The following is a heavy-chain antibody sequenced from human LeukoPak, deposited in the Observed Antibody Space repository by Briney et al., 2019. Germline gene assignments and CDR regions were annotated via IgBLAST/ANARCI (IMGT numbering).Heavy chain of an antibody. CDR3: AKDLARYCSSTSCYS. V-gene: IGHV3-30*02. CDR2: IRYDGSNK. CDR1: GFTFSSYG. D-gene: IGHD2-2*01. J-gene: IGHJ1*01. Sequence: PGGSLRLSCAASGFTFSSYGMHWVRQAPGKGLEWVAFIRYDGSNKYYADSVKGRFTISRDNSKNTLYLQMNSLRVEDTAVYYCAKDLARYCSSTSCYSWGQGTLVTVSS.